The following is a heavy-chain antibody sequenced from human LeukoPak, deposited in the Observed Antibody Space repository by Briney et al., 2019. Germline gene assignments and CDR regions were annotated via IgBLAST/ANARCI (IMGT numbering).Heavy chain of an antibody. D-gene: IGHD2-2*01. CDR3: ARSPTPRYCSSTSCYGGLDY. Sequence: SETLSLTCAVYGGSFSGCLWCLIHPPPGKGVEWIGEINHSGSTNYNPSLKSRVTISVDTSKNQFSLKLSSVTAADTAVYYCARSPTPRYCSSTSCYGGLDYWGQGTLVTVSS. CDR2: INHSGST. CDR1: GGSFSGCL. V-gene: IGHV4-34*01. J-gene: IGHJ4*02.